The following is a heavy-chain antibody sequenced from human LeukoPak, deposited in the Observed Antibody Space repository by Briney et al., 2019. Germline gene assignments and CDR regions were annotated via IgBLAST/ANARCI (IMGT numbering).Heavy chain of an antibody. CDR3: ARMNIVVVPAATFDY. J-gene: IGHJ4*02. D-gene: IGHD2-2*01. CDR1: GGSISSGDYY. CDR2: IYYSGST. V-gene: IGHV4-30-4*01. Sequence: SETLSLTCTVSGGSISSGDYYWSWIRQPPGKGLEWFGYIYYSGSTYYNPSLKSRVTISVDTSKNQFSLKLSSVTAADTAVYYCARMNIVVVPAATFDYWGQGTLVTVSS.